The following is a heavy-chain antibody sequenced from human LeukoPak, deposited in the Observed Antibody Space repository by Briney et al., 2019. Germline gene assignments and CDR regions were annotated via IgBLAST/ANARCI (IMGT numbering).Heavy chain of an antibody. J-gene: IGHJ6*03. CDR1: GGSISSSNW. CDR3: ARGLSGSYFEGYYYMDV. V-gene: IGHV4-4*02. CDR2: IYHSGST. Sequence: PSETLSLTCAVSGGSISSSNWWSWVRQPPGKGLEWIGEIYHSGSTYYNPSLKSRVTISVDTSKNQFSLKLSSVTAADTAVYYCARGLSGSYFEGYYYMDVWGKGTTVTISS. D-gene: IGHD1-26*01.